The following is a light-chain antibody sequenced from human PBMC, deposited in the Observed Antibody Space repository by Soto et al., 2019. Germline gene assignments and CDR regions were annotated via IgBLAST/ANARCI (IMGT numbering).Light chain of an antibody. V-gene: IGKV3-11*01. CDR1: QNVSTY. Sequence: EIVLTQSPATLSLSPGERVTLSCRASQNVSTYLAWYQQKPGQAPSLLIYDASDRATGIPARFSGSGSGTDFTLTISSPEPQDSAVYYCQQRTNWLTFGPGTKVDIK. J-gene: IGKJ3*01. CDR2: DAS. CDR3: QQRTNWLT.